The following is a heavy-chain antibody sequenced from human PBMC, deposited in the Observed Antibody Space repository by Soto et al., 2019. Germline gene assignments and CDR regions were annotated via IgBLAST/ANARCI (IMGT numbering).Heavy chain of an antibody. J-gene: IGHJ6*02. CDR3: ARTLRYYYDRSGRNYYYGMDV. CDR1: GGSISSGGYS. Sequence: SETLSLTCAVSGGSISSGGYSWSWIRQPPGKGLEWFGYIYHSGSTYYNPSLKSRVTISVDRSKNKFYLKLSSVTAEDTAVYYCARTLRYYYDRSGRNYYYGMDVWGQGTTVTVSS. D-gene: IGHD3-22*01. CDR2: IYHSGST. V-gene: IGHV4-30-2*01.